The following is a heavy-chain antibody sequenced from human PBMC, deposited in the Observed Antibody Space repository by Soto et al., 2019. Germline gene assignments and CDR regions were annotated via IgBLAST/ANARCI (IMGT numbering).Heavy chain of an antibody. CDR1: GFSLSDYW. J-gene: IGHJ3*02. CDR2: INSDGSST. V-gene: IGHV3-74*01. Sequence: PGGSLRLSCAASGFSLSDYWMHWVRQVPGKGLVWVSRINSDGSSTSYADSVKGRYTISRDNAKNTLYLQMNSLRAEDTAVYFCARALPHIWGQGTMVTVSS. CDR3: ARALPHI.